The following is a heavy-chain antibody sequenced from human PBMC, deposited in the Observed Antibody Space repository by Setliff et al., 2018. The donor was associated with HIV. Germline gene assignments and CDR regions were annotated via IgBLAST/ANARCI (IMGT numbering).Heavy chain of an antibody. CDR1: GFTFSNYA. CDR3: ARGGDYFDY. CDR2: ISGSGGST. V-gene: IGHV3-23*01. Sequence: GGSLRLSCAASGFTFSNYAMSWVRQAPGKGLEWVSTISGSGGSTYFADSVKGRFTISRDNAKNSLYLQMNSLRAEDTAVYYCARGGDYFDYWGQGTLVTVSS. J-gene: IGHJ4*02.